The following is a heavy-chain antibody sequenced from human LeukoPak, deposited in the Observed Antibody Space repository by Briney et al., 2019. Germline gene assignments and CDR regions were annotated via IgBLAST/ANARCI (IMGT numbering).Heavy chain of an antibody. V-gene: IGHV1-8*03. CDR3: ARAPLGLIVVVPAAIRERYYYYYYMDV. J-gene: IGHJ6*03. CDR1: GYTFTSYD. CDR2: VNPNSGNT. Sequence: GASVKVSCKASGYTFTSYDINWVRQATGQGLEWMGWVNPNSGNTGYAQKFQGRVTITRNTSISTAYMELSSLRSEDTAVYYCARAPLGLIVVVPAAIRERYYYYYYMDVWGKGTTVTVSS. D-gene: IGHD2-2*02.